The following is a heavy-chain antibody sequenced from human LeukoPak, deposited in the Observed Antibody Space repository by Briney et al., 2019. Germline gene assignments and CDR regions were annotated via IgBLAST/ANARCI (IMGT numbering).Heavy chain of an antibody. CDR2: IYYSGST. J-gene: IGHJ4*02. V-gene: IGHV4-59*01. D-gene: IGHD5-24*01. CDR3: ARVPSWDDGYNQPFDY. CDR1: GGSISSYY. Sequence: KSSGTLSLTCTVSGGSISSYYWSWIRQPPGKGLEWIGYIYYSGSTNYNPSLKSRVTISVDTSKNQFSLKLSSVTAADTAVYYCARVPSWDDGYNQPFDYWGQGTLVTVSS.